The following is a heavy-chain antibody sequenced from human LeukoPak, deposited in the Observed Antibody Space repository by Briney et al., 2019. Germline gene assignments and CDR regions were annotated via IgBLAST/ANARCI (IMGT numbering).Heavy chain of an antibody. CDR1: GGSFSGYY. D-gene: IGHD3-22*01. V-gene: IGHV4-34*01. J-gene: IGHJ4*02. CDR3: ASLYYYDSSGYYYARAYFDY. CDR2: INHSGST. Sequence: PSETLSLTCAVYGGSFSGYYWSWIRQPPGKGLEWIGEINHSGSTNYNPSLKSRVTISVDTSKNQFSLKLSSVTAADTAVYYCASLYYYDSSGYYYARAYFDYWGQGTLVTVSS.